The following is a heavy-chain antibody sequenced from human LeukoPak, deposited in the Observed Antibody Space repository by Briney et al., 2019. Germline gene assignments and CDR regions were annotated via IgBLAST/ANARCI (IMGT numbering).Heavy chain of an antibody. D-gene: IGHD5-24*01. Sequence: GGSLRLSCAASGXSVTNNYVSWVRQAPGKGLEWVSVFYVGGATYYADSVKGRFTISRDNSENTLYLQMNSLRAEDTAVYYCARGDGYNFSDYWGQGTLVTVSS. CDR3: ARGDGYNFSDY. V-gene: IGHV3-53*01. CDR2: FYVGGAT. CDR1: GXSVTNNY. J-gene: IGHJ4*02.